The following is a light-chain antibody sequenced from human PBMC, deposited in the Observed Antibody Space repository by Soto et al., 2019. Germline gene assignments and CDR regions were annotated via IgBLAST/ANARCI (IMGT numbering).Light chain of an antibody. V-gene: IGKV1-5*03. CDR2: KAS. CDR1: QNVSNW. Sequence: DVEMTQSPSTLPTSIGDRVTINCRASQNVSNWLAWYQQKPGKAPKLLIYKASRLESGVPSRFSASGSGTDFTLTINSLQPDDFATYFCQQYSKESTFGKGTKLEIK. J-gene: IGKJ2*01. CDR3: QQYSKEST.